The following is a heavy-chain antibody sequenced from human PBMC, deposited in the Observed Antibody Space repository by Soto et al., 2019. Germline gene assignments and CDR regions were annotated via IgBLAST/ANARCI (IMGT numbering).Heavy chain of an antibody. V-gene: IGHV3-11*04. CDR3: SYDTFGDKDF. J-gene: IGHJ4*02. CDR2: ISSSGGSI. D-gene: IGHD3-9*01. Sequence: PGGSLRLSCAASGFTFSDYYMSWICQAPGKGLDWISYISSSGGSIYYVDSVKGRFTISRDNAKNSLYLQMNSLRAEDTAVYYCSYDTFGDKDFWGQGTPVTVSS. CDR1: GFTFSDYY.